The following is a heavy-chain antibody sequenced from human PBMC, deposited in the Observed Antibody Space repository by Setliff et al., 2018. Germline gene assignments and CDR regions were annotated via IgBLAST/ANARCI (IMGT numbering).Heavy chain of an antibody. Sequence: GGSLRLSCVASSFNLANYAVTWVRQAPGKGLEWVSSIHSDGITTYYADSVKGRFTISRDNSRNTLSLQMNSLRAEDTASYYCARDPNGDYVGAFDPWGQGILVTVSS. CDR1: SFNLANYA. J-gene: IGHJ5*02. CDR2: IHSDGITT. V-gene: IGHV3-23*01. CDR3: ARDPNGDYVGAFDP. D-gene: IGHD4-17*01.